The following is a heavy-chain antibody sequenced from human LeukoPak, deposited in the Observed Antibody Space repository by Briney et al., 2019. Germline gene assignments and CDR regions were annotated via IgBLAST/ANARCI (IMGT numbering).Heavy chain of an antibody. D-gene: IGHD3-3*01. CDR1: GFTVDSNY. V-gene: IGHV3-53*01. J-gene: IGHJ4*02. Sequence: GGSLRLSCAASGFTVDSNYLSWVRQAPGKGLEWVSTIYTGGNTYYAASVKGRFTISRDFSKNTVFLHMNSLRAEDTAMYYCARGDDSGYYNYFDYWGQGALVTVSS. CDR2: IYTGGNT. CDR3: ARGDDSGYYNYFDY.